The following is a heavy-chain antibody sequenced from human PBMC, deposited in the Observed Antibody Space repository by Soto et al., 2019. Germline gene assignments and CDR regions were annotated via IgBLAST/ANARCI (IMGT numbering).Heavy chain of an antibody. CDR2: IYDSGST. CDR1: GGSISNYY. V-gene: IGHV4-59*12. D-gene: IGHD5-18*01. Sequence: SETLSLTCTVSGGSISNYYWSWVRQPPGKGLEWIGYIYDSGSTYYNPSLKSRVTISVDRSKSQFSLKLSSVTAADTAVYYCARVWGYSYGLASDIWGQGTMVTVSS. CDR3: ARVWGYSYGLASDI. J-gene: IGHJ3*02.